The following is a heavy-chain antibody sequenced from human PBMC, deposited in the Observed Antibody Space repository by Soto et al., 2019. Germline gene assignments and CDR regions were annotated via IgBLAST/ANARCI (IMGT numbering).Heavy chain of an antibody. CDR1: GFTFSSYG. V-gene: IGHV3-33*01. J-gene: IGHJ4*02. D-gene: IGHD3-3*01. Sequence: GGSLRLSCAASGFTFSSYGMHWVRQAPGKGLEWVAVIWYDGSNKYYADSVKGRFTISRDNSKNTLYLQMNSLRAEDTAVYYCARERITILGGVTCYYFDYWGRGTLVLVSS. CDR2: IWYDGSNK. CDR3: ARERITILGGVTCYYFDY.